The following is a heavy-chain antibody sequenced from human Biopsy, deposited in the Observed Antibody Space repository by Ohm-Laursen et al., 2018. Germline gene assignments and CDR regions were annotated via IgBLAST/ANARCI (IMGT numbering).Heavy chain of an antibody. CDR2: INSVGTI. Sequence: SLRLSCAASGFILSDYYMSWIRQAPGKGLEWVSSINSVGTIYYADSVRGRFTISRDNAKNSLYLQMNSLRVEDTAVYYCARSVGIMAAPIDYWGQGTLVTVSS. CDR1: GFILSDYY. J-gene: IGHJ4*02. CDR3: ARSVGIMAAPIDY. D-gene: IGHD3-16*01. V-gene: IGHV3-11*01.